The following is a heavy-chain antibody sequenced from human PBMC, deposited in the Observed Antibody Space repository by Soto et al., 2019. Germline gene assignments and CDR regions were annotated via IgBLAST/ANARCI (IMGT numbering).Heavy chain of an antibody. Sequence: SETLSLTCTVSGGSFSGYCGWIRQPAGKGLEWIGRISTGGSTNYNPSLESRVTMSVDTSRNQFSLKLSSLTAADTAVYYCARMVRAVNVFDYRGQGTMVTVSS. D-gene: IGHD3-10*01. CDR1: GGSFSGY. CDR3: ARMVRAVNVFDY. CDR2: ISTGGST. V-gene: IGHV4-4*07. J-gene: IGHJ4*02.